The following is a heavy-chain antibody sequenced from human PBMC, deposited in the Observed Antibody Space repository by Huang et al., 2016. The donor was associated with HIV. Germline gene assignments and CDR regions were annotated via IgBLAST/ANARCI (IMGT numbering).Heavy chain of an antibody. CDR2: ITASGHIT. Sequence: LESGGGFSQAGGSLRLSCVTSGFDFSSYMLAWVRQAPGKGLEWISSITASGHITYYSASVVGRFYISRDNSQNTLLLRTDSLRPEDTALYYCVKWGLTGYYPVGDTWGQGTLVTVSS. J-gene: IGHJ5*02. CDR3: VKWGLTGYYPVGDT. CDR1: GFDFSSYM. D-gene: IGHD3-9*01. V-gene: IGHV3-23*01.